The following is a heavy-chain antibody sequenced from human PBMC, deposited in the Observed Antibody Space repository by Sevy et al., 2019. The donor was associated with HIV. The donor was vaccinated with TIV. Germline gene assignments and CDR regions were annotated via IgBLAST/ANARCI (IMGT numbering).Heavy chain of an antibody. CDR2: IVVGSGNT. CDR3: AAGRLTGTSYYYYYGMDV. J-gene: IGHJ6*02. CDR1: GFTFTSSA. Sequence: ASVKVSCKASGFTFTSSAVQWVRQARGQRLEWIGWIVVGSGNTNYAQTFQERVTITRDMSTSTAYMELSSLRSEDTAVYYCAAGRLTGTSYYYYYGMDVWGQGTTVTVSS. V-gene: IGHV1-58*01. D-gene: IGHD1-7*01.